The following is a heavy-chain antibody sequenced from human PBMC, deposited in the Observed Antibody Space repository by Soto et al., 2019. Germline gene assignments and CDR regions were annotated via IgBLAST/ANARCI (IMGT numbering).Heavy chain of an antibody. Sequence: ASVKVSCKASVFSVDTSYCIHWVRRAPGQGLEWMGSINPNSGDTNYAQNFQGRVTMTRDTSISTAYMEVSSLTSDDTAVYYCGSPRSGPSPDVGHWGHGTVVTVSS. J-gene: IGHJ4*01. CDR3: GSPRSGPSPDVGH. CDR1: VFSVDTSYC. CDR2: INPNSGDT. V-gene: IGHV1-2*02. D-gene: IGHD2-15*01.